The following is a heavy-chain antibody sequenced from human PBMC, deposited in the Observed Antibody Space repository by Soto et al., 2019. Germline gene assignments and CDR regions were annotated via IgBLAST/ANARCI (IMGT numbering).Heavy chain of an antibody. CDR3: ARDPDYVGFFDY. CDR2: ISSSSSYI. D-gene: IGHD4-17*01. Sequence: EVQLVESGGGLVKPGGSLRLSCAASGFTFSSYSMNWVRQAPGKGLEWVSSISSSSSYIYYADSVKGRFTISRDNAKKSLYLQMNSLRAEDPAVYYCARDPDYVGFFDYWGQGTLVTVSS. CDR1: GFTFSSYS. J-gene: IGHJ4*02. V-gene: IGHV3-21*01.